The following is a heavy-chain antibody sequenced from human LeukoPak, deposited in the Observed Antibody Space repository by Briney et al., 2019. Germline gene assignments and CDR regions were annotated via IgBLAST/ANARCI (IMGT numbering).Heavy chain of an antibody. J-gene: IGHJ3*02. CDR2: IYYSGST. D-gene: IGHD6-13*01. Sequence: SETLSLTCTVSGVSISSYYWSWIRQPPGKGLEWIGYIYYSGSTNCNPSLKSRVTISVDTSKNQFSLKLSSVTAADTAVYYCARHEDALIAAAGHNDAFDIWGQGTMVTVSS. CDR1: GVSISSYY. CDR3: ARHEDALIAAAGHNDAFDI. V-gene: IGHV4-59*08.